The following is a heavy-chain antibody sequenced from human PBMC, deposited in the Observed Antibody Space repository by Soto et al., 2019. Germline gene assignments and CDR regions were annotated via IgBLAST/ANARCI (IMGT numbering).Heavy chain of an antibody. V-gene: IGHV3-74*03. CDR2: INGDGTDT. D-gene: IGHD3-16*01. J-gene: IGHJ4*02. CDR1: GFTFSMYW. Sequence: EVQLVESGGGLVQPGGSLRLSCAASGFTFSMYWMHWVRQAPGKGMLWVSRINGDGTDTTYADSVKGRFTISRDNAKNTVDLQMNGLRAEDTAVYYCAREVGRGSGSYYLDYWGQETLGTVSS. CDR3: AREVGRGSGSYYLDY.